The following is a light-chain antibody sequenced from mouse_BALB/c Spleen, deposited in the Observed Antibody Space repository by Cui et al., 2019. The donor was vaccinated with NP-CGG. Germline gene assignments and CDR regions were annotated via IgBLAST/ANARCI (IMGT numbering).Light chain of an antibody. J-gene: IGLJ1*01. V-gene: IGLV1*01. Sequence: QAVVTQESALTTSPGDTVTLTCRSSTGAGTTSNYANWVQEKPDHLFTGLIGGTNNRAPGVPARFSGSLIGDKAALTITGAQTEDEAIYFCALWYSNHWVFGGGTKLTVL. CDR1: TGAGTTSNY. CDR3: ALWYSNHWV. CDR2: GTN.